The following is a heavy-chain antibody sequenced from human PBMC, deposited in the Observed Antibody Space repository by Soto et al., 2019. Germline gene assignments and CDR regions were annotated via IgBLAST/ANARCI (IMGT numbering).Heavy chain of an antibody. CDR2: IIPSFGTP. CDR1: GDNFNTYT. Sequence: QVQLVQSGAEVKEPGSSVQVSCKASGDNFNTYTITWVRQAPGQGLEWMGGIIPSFGTPIYAPKLQGRVTITADASTSTVHMELNSLTSEDTAMYYCARELHGSWDYWGQGTLVTVSS. D-gene: IGHD2-21*01. V-gene: IGHV1-69*12. J-gene: IGHJ4*02. CDR3: ARELHGSWDY.